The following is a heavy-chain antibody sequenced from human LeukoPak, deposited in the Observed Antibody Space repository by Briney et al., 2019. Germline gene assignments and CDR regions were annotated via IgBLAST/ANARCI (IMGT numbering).Heavy chain of an antibody. CDR3: ARDPKPSGSYGIFEH. CDR1: GFTFDDYA. CDR2: FSWNSGRT. V-gene: IGHV3-9*01. D-gene: IGHD1-26*01. J-gene: IGHJ4*02. Sequence: GGSLRLSCGASGFTFDDYALYWVRQAPGKGLEWVSSFSWNSGRTAYADSVRGRFTVPRDNARNSLFLEMNSLRSEYTAVYYCARDPKPSGSYGIFEHWGQRTLGSVSS.